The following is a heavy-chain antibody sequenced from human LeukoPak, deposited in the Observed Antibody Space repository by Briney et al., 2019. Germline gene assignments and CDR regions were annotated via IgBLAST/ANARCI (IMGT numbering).Heavy chain of an antibody. CDR3: ARGEVGADRNFDN. CDR2: INHSGST. J-gene: IGHJ4*02. V-gene: IGHV4-34*01. D-gene: IGHD1-26*01. CDR1: GESFSGHY. Sequence: SETLSLTCAVYGESFSGHYCSWIRQPPGKRLEWIGEINHSGSTNYDPSLKSRVSISVDTSKNQFSLKLSSVTAADTAVYYCARGEVGADRNFDNWGQGTLVTVSS.